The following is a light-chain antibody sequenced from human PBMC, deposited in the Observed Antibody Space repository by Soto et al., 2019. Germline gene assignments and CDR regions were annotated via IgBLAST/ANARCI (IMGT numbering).Light chain of an antibody. CDR3: QQRGNWPPT. CDR1: QSVSSY. CDR2: DAS. Sequence: EIVLTQSPATLSLSPGERATLSCRASQSVSSYLAWYQQKPGQAPRLLIYDASNRATGIPARFSGSGSGTDFALTISSLEPDDFAVYYCQQRGNWPPTFGQGTKVEIK. J-gene: IGKJ1*01. V-gene: IGKV3-11*01.